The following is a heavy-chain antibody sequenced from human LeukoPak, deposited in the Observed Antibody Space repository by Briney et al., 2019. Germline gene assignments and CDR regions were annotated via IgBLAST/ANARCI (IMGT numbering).Heavy chain of an antibody. D-gene: IGHD3-10*01. CDR1: GLTFSSYA. J-gene: IGHJ5*02. Sequence: GGSLRLSCAASGLTFSSYAMHWVRQAPGKGQEWVAVISYDGSNKYYADSVKGRFTISRDNSKNTLYLQMNSLRAEDTAAYYCARESKVTMVRGVIRTYNWFDPWGQGTLVTVSS. V-gene: IGHV3-30*04. CDR2: ISYDGSNK. CDR3: ARESKVTMVRGVIRTYNWFDP.